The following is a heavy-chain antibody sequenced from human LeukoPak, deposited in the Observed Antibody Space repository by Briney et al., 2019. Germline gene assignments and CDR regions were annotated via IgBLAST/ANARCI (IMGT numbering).Heavy chain of an antibody. J-gene: IGHJ4*02. CDR1: GGSISTYY. V-gene: IGHV4-59*01. Sequence: TSETLSLTCSVSGGSISTYYWSWIRQPPGKGLEWLGYIYYSGSSNYNPSLKSRATISVDTSNNQFSLTLRSMTAAHTAVYYCARGHWGGHRKLFDYLGQGTLVTVSS. CDR2: IYYSGSS. D-gene: IGHD1-14*01. CDR3: ARGHWGGHRKLFDY.